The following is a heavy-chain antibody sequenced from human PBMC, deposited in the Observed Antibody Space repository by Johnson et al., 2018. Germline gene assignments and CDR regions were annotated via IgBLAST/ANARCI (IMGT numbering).Heavy chain of an antibody. V-gene: IGHV3-9*01. D-gene: IGHD3-3*01. Sequence: VQSGGGLVQPGRSLRLSCAASGFTFDDYAMHWVRQAPGKGLEWVSGISWNSGSIGYADSVKGRFTISRDNAKNSLYLQMNSLRAEDKAVYYCAKAPVGWLGEGAEYFQHWGQGTLVTVSS. CDR2: ISWNSGSI. CDR3: AKAPVGWLGEGAEYFQH. J-gene: IGHJ1*01. CDR1: GFTFDDYA.